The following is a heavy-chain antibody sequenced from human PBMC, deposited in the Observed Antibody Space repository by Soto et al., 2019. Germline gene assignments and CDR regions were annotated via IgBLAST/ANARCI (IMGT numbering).Heavy chain of an antibody. J-gene: IGHJ5*02. CDR2: ISGSGGST. Sequence: PGGSLRLSCAASGFTFSSYAMSWVRQAPGKGLEWVSAISGSGGSTYYADSVKGRFTISRDNSKNTLYLQMNSLRAEDTAVYYCEKDGHDFPDNWFDPWGQGTLVTVSS. D-gene: IGHD3-3*01. CDR3: EKDGHDFPDNWFDP. CDR1: GFTFSSYA. V-gene: IGHV3-23*01.